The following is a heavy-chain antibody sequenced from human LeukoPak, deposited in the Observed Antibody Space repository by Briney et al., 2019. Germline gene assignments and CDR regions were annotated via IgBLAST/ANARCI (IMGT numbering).Heavy chain of an antibody. V-gene: IGHV3-30*02. Sequence: GGCLRLSCAAPGFTLSSYGIHSGRQARGKGLEWVAFIRYDGSNKYYADSVKARFTNSRDNTRTTRYLQLNIRRPEHPVVFYWSKDNGRYYYDSSGYRGYFDYWGQGTLVTASS. CDR2: IRYDGSNK. D-gene: IGHD3-22*01. J-gene: IGHJ4*02. CDR1: GFTLSSYG. CDR3: SKDNGRYYYDSSGYRGYFDY.